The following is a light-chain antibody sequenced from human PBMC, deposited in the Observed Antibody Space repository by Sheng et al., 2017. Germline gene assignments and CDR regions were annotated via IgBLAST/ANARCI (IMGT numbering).Light chain of an antibody. J-gene: IGLJ3*02. V-gene: IGLV2-14*03. CDR1: NSDVGAYNF. CDR3: GSYTTSSTWV. CDR2: NVS. Sequence: QSALTQPASVSGSPGQSITLSCAGANSDVGAYNFVSWYQQHPGKAPKLMIYNVSNRPSGVSNRFSGSKSGNTASLTISGLQAEDEADYFCGSYTTSSTWVFGGGTKLTVL.